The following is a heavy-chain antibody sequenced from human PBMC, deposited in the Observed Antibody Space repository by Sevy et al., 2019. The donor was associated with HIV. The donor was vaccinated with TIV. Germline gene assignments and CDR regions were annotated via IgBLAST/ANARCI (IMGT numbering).Heavy chain of an antibody. D-gene: IGHD2-15*01. CDR1: GYTFTSYT. Sequence: ASVKVSCKPSGYTFTSYTITWVRQAAGQGLEWVGRISPFTGDTDYARNLQGRVTMTTDTSSTTAYMELRSLRSDDTAVYYCARAYCSGGRCYSLAYWGLGTLVTVSS. J-gene: IGHJ4*02. V-gene: IGHV1-18*01. CDR2: ISPFTGDT. CDR3: ARAYCSGGRCYSLAY.